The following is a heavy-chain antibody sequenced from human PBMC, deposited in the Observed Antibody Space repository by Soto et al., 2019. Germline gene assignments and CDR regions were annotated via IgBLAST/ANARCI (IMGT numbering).Heavy chain of an antibody. CDR1: GGSFKSGSYS. CDR3: ARDFAYFDS. CDR2: VYHTGRT. V-gene: IGHV4-61*01. J-gene: IGHJ4*02. Sequence: PETLCLTCTVSGGSFKSGSYSWSWIRQPPGKGLEWIGYVYHTGRTSYNPSLKSRVSISMDTSKNQFSLNLDSVTAADTAVYFCARDFAYFDSWGQGTLVTVYS.